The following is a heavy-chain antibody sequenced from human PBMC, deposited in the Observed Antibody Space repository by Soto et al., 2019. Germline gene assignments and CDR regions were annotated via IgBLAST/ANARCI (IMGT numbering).Heavy chain of an antibody. Sequence: VQLVESGGGLVQPGGSLRLSCVASGFTVTEIYMNWVRQAPGKGLEWVSVIYNEFTDYADSVRGRFSISTESSKNALYLQMNSLRAEDSAVYYCVTEPRYCSGRSCSIMGDAFDIWGQGTMVTVSS. D-gene: IGHD2-15*01. CDR2: IYNEFT. CDR1: GFTVTEIY. CDR3: VTEPRYCSGRSCSIMGDAFDI. J-gene: IGHJ3*02. V-gene: IGHV3-66*01.